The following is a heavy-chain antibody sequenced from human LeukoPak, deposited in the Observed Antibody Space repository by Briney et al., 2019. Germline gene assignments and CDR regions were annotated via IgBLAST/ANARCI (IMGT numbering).Heavy chain of an antibody. CDR2: ISWDGGST. D-gene: IGHD5-18*01. V-gene: IGHV3-43*01. J-gene: IGHJ4*02. CDR1: GFTCSDYS. CDR3: AKESGYSYGLFDY. Sequence: GGSLRLSCAVSGFTCSDYSMNWVRQAPGKGLEWVSLISWDGGSTYYADSVKGRFTISRDNSKNSLYLQMNSLRTEDTALYYCAKESGYSYGLFDYWGQGTLVTVSS.